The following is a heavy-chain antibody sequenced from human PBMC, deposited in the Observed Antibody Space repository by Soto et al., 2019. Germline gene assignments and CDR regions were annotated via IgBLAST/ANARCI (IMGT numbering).Heavy chain of an antibody. Sequence: EVQLLESGGGLVQPGGSLRLSCAASGFTFSNYAVTWVRQAPGKGLEWVSTISGSGGSTYYADSAKGRFTISRDNSKNTRYLQMNSLRAEDTAVYYCAKEQGSSWYEIDYWGQGTLVTVSS. J-gene: IGHJ4*02. CDR1: GFTFSNYA. D-gene: IGHD6-13*01. CDR3: AKEQGSSWYEIDY. CDR2: ISGSGGST. V-gene: IGHV3-23*01.